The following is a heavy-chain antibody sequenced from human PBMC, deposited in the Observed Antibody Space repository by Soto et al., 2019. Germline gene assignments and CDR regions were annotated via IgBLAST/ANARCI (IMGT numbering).Heavy chain of an antibody. CDR1: GFTFSSYA. D-gene: IGHD2-15*01. CDR2: ISGSGGST. J-gene: IGHJ6*02. Sequence: VGSLRLSCAASGFTFSSYAMSWVRQAPGKGLEWVSVISGSGGSTYYADSVKGRFTISRDNSKNTLYLQMNSLRAEDTAVYYCAKSGFFRMEDYYYYGMDVWGQGTTVTVSS. V-gene: IGHV3-23*01. CDR3: AKSGFFRMEDYYYYGMDV.